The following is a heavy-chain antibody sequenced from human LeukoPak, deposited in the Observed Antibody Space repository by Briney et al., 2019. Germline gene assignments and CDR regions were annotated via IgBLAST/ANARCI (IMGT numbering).Heavy chain of an antibody. V-gene: IGHV4-61*08. CDR3: ARDQGGSYFY. Sequence: SETLSLTCTVSGGSISSGGYYWSWIRQPPGKGLEWIGYIYYSGSTNYNPSLKSRVTISVDTSKNQFSLKLSSVTAADTAVYYCARDQGGSYFYWGQGTLVTVSS. CDR2: IYYSGST. D-gene: IGHD1-26*01. CDR1: GGSISSGGYY. J-gene: IGHJ4*02.